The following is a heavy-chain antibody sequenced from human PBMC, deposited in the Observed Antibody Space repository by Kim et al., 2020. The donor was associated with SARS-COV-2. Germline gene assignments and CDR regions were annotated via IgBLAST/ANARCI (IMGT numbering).Heavy chain of an antibody. D-gene: IGHD2-15*01. Sequence: GGSLRLSCAASGFTFSSYAMSWVRQAPGKGLEWVSAISGSGGSTYYADSVKGRFTISRDNSKNTLYLQMNSLRAEDTAVYYCAKDLAMVVAATPLYYYGMDVWGQGTTVTVSS. J-gene: IGHJ6*02. CDR1: GFTFSSYA. V-gene: IGHV3-23*01. CDR2: ISGSGGST. CDR3: AKDLAMVVAATPLYYYGMDV.